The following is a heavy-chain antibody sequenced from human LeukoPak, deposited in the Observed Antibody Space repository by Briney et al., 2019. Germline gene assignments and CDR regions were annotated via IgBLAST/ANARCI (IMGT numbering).Heavy chain of an antibody. J-gene: IGHJ4*02. CDR2: ISSSSSYI. D-gene: IGHD3-3*01. CDR3: ARGYCDYYFDY. Sequence: GGSLRRSCAASGFTFSSYSMNWVRQAPGKGLEWVSSISSSSSYIYYADSVKGRFTISRDNAKNSLYLKMNSLRAEDTSVYYCARGYCDYYFDYWGQGTLVTVSS. V-gene: IGHV3-21*01. CDR1: GFTFSSYS.